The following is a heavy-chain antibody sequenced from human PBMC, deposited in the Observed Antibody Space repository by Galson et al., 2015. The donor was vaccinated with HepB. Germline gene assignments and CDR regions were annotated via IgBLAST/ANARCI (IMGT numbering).Heavy chain of an antibody. J-gene: IGHJ3*02. CDR3: ARIYDFWSGYYISRAFDI. CDR2: ISYDGSNK. Sequence: SLRLSCAASGFTFSSYAMHWVRQAPGKGLEWVAVISYDGSNKYYADSVKGRFTISRDNSKNTLYLQMNSLRAEDTAVYYCARIYDFWSGYYISRAFDIWGQGTMVTVSS. CDR1: GFTFSSYA. V-gene: IGHV3-30-3*01. D-gene: IGHD3-3*01.